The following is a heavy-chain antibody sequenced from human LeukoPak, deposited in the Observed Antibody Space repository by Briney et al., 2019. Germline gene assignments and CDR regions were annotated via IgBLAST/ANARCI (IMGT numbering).Heavy chain of an antibody. V-gene: IGHV1-8*01. D-gene: IGHD1-26*01. CDR3: ARGPLSWELLPGWFDP. CDR1: GYTFTSYD. J-gene: IGHJ5*02. CDR2: MNPNRGNT. Sequence: ASVKVSCKASGYTFTSYDINWVRQATGQGLEWMGWMNPNRGNTDYAQKFQGRVTMTRNTSIRTAYMELSSLRSEDTAVYYCARGPLSWELLPGWFDPWGQGTLVTVSS.